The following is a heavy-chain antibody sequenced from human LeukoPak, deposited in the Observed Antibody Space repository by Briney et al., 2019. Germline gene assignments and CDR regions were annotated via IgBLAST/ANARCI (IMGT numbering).Heavy chain of an antibody. V-gene: IGHV1-8*01. Sequence: ASVKVSCKTSGYTFSSYDINWVRQASGQGLEWMGWMNPNSGNTGYAEKFQGRVTMTRDTSINTAYMDLSSLESDDTAVYYCARGPRGSGWAHDAFDIWGQGTMVTDSS. J-gene: IGHJ3*02. CDR2: MNPNSGNT. CDR3: ARGPRGSGWAHDAFDI. D-gene: IGHD6-19*01. CDR1: GYTFSSYD.